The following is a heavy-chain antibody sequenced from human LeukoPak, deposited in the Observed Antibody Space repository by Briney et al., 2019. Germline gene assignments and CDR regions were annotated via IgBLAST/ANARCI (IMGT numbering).Heavy chain of an antibody. Sequence: SVKVSCKASGGTFSSYAISWVRQAPGQGLERMGGIIPIFGTANYAQKFQGRVTITADKSTSTAYMELSSLRSEDTAVYYCARAAPSSQYYFDYWGQGTLVTVSS. D-gene: IGHD6-13*01. J-gene: IGHJ4*02. CDR1: GGTFSSYA. CDR2: IIPIFGTA. V-gene: IGHV1-69*06. CDR3: ARAAPSSQYYFDY.